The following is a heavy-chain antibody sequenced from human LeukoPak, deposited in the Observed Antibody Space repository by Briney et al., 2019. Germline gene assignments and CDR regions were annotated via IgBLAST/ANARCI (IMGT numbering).Heavy chain of an antibody. CDR3: AREDSSGWYRSGYSDY. V-gene: IGHV3-53*01. J-gene: IGHJ4*02. D-gene: IGHD6-19*01. CDR2: IYSGGST. CDR1: GFTVSSNY. Sequence: GGSLRLSCAASGFTVSSNYMSWVRQAPGKGLEWVSVIYSGGSTYYADSVKGRFTISRDNSKNTLYLQMNSLRAEDTAVYYCAREDSSGWYRSGYSDYWGQGTLVTVSS.